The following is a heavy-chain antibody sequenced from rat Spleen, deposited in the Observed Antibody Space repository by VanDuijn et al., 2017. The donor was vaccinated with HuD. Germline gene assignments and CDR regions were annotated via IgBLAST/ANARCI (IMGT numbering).Heavy chain of an antibody. V-gene: IGHV5-29*01. J-gene: IGHJ3*01. D-gene: IGHD1-11*01. Sequence: EVQLVESGGGSVQPGRSLKLSCAASGFTFSNYGMAWVRQAPTKGLEWVATIPYDGSTPYCRDSVKGRSTISRDDAKGTLYLQVDSLRSEDTATYYCTREDGGSGFDYWGQGTLVTVSS. CDR1: GFTFSNYG. CDR2: IPYDGSTP. CDR3: TREDGGSGFDY.